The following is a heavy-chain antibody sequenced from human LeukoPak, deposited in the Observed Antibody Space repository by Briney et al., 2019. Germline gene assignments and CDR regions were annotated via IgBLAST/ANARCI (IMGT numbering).Heavy chain of an antibody. CDR2: ISSSGSTI. CDR3: ARDWGYRVVY. CDR1: GGSISSYY. D-gene: IGHD5-12*01. V-gene: IGHV3-11*01. J-gene: IGHJ4*02. Sequence: LSLTCTVSGGSISSYYWSWIRQAPGKGLEWVSYISSSGSTIYYADSVKGRFTISRDNAKNSLYLQMNSLRAEDTAVYYCARDWGYRVVYWGQGTLVTVSS.